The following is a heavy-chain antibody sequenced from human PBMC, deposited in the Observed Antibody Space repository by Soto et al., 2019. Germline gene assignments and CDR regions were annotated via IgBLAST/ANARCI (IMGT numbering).Heavy chain of an antibody. J-gene: IGHJ1*01. Sequence: ASVKVSCKASEYTFTSYYMHWVRQAPGQGLEWMGIINPSGGSTSYAQKFQGRVTMTRDTSTSTVYMELSSLRSEDTAVYYCARGVYYDSSGYYYVPSSAEYFQHWGQGTLVTVSS. V-gene: IGHV1-46*01. D-gene: IGHD3-22*01. CDR1: EYTFTSYY. CDR2: INPSGGST. CDR3: ARGVYYDSSGYYYVPSSAEYFQH.